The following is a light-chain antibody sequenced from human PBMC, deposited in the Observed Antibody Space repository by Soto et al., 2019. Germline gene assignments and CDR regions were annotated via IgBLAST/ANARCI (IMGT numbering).Light chain of an antibody. CDR1: QSVINN. CDR3: QQYYKWPLT. CDR2: DAS. V-gene: IGKV3-15*01. J-gene: IGKJ4*01. Sequence: IVMTHSPATLSVSPWERATLSFWASQSVINNLAWYQQKPGQAPRLLIYDASTRATGIPARLSGSGSGTEFTLTISSLESQDFAVYYCQQYYKWPLTFGGGTKVDIK.